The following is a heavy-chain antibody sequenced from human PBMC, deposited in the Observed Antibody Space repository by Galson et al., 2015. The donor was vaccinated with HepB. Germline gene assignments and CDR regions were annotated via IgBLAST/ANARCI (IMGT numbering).Heavy chain of an antibody. CDR3: ASGSRMTDF. CDR2: TKHDGSEK. D-gene: IGHD2-15*01. CDR1: GFTFSNYW. V-gene: IGHV3-7*03. Sequence: SLRLSCAASGFTFSNYWMSWVRQAPGRGLEWVANTKHDGSEKYYLDSVRGRFTISRDNTKNSLYLQMNSLRADDTAVYYCASGSRMTDFWGQGTLVTVSS. J-gene: IGHJ4*02.